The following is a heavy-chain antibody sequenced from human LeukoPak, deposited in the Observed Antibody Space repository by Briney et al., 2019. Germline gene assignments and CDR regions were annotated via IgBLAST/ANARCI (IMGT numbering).Heavy chain of an antibody. CDR1: GDSISGYY. CDR3: ARSSRNYYGYFDY. CDR2: VYTSGSP. D-gene: IGHD1-26*01. J-gene: IGHJ4*02. Sequence: SETLSLTCTVSGDSISGYYWSWIRQPAGKGLEWIGRVYTSGSPNYNPSLKSRVTMSVDTSNNQFSLRLTSVTAAVTAVYYCARSSRNYYGYFDYWGQGTLVTVSS. V-gene: IGHV4-4*07.